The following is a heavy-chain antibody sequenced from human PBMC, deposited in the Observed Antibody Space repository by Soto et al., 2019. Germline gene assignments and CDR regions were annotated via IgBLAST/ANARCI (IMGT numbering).Heavy chain of an antibody. Sequence: QVQLVQSGAEVKKPGSSVKVSCKASGGAFSSYAISWVRQAPGQGLEWMGGIIPIFGTANYAQKFQGRVTITADESTSTAYMELSSLRSEDTAVYYCASLYYYDSSGYERDFDYWGQGTLVTVSS. D-gene: IGHD3-22*01. CDR3: ASLYYYDSSGYERDFDY. V-gene: IGHV1-69*01. J-gene: IGHJ4*02. CDR1: GGAFSSYA. CDR2: IIPIFGTA.